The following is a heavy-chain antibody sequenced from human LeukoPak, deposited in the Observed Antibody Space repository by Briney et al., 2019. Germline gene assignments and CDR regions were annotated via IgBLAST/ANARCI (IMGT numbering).Heavy chain of an antibody. V-gene: IGHV3-30*03. CDR2: ISYDGSNK. D-gene: IGHD2-2*02. CDR1: GFTFSGYD. CDR3: AALVVPAAIVPLAEYFQH. Sequence: PGGSLRLSCAASGFTFSGYDMHWVRQAPGKGLDWVALISYDGSNKYYADSVKGRFTISRDNSKNTLYLQMNSLRAEDTAVYYRAALVVPAAIVPLAEYFQHWGQGTLVTVSS. J-gene: IGHJ1*01.